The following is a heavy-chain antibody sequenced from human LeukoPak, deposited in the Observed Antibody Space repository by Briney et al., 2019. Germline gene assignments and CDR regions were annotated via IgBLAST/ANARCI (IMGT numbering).Heavy chain of an antibody. D-gene: IGHD6-19*01. J-gene: IGHJ3*02. Sequence: PGGSLRLSCAASGFTLSDYYMIWLRQTPGMGVEGGSYISSSGNTIYCTDAVKGRFTISRDNDKNSLYLEMNSLRAEDKAVYYCARDVPIAVTGTVDAFDIWGQGTMVTVSS. V-gene: IGHV3-11*01. CDR3: ARDVPIAVTGTVDAFDI. CDR2: ISSSGNTI. CDR1: GFTLSDYY.